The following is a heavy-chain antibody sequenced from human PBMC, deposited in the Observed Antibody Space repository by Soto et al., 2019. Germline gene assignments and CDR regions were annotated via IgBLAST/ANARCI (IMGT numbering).Heavy chain of an antibody. D-gene: IGHD6-19*01. CDR1: GGSISSGDYY. CDR2: IYYSGST. Sequence: SETLSLTCTVSGGSISSGDYYWIWIRQPPGKGLEWIGYIYYSGSTYYNPSLKSRVTISVDTSKNQFSLKLSSVTAADTAVYYCARVTPVGDSSGWPEPPPQGSFDYWGQGTLVTVSS. V-gene: IGHV4-30-4*01. CDR3: ARVTPVGDSSGWPEPPPQGSFDY. J-gene: IGHJ4*01.